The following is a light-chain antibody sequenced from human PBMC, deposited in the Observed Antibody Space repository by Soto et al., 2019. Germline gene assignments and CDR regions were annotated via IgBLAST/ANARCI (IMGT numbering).Light chain of an antibody. J-gene: IGLJ1*01. CDR2: EVS. CDR1: SSDVGGYNY. Sequence: QSVLTQPASVSGSPGQSITISCTGTSSDVGGYNYVSWYQQHPGKAPKLMIYEVSNRPSGVSNRFSGSKSGNTASLTISGLQAEDEADYYCSSYTSSSTHNYVFGTGTKVTAL. V-gene: IGLV2-14*01. CDR3: SSYTSSSTHNYV.